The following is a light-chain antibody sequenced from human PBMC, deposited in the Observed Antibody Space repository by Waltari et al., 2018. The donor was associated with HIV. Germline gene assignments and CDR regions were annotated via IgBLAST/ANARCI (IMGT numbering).Light chain of an antibody. V-gene: IGLV1-40*01. CDR3: QSYDSRLSAVV. J-gene: IGLJ2*01. CDR1: TSNTGHDYD. Sequence: QSVLTQPPSVSGAPGQRVTIPCPGRTSNTGHDYDVPWYQQLPGTVPKPLIYGNNNRPSGVPDRFSGSKSGTSASLAITGLQAEDETDYYCQSYDSRLSAVVFGGGTKLTVL. CDR2: GNN.